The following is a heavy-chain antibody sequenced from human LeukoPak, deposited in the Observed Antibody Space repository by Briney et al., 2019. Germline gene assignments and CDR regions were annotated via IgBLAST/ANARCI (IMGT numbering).Heavy chain of an antibody. CDR2: IYYSGST. D-gene: IGHD3-10*01. CDR1: GGSISSGDYY. Sequence: SETLSLTCTVSGGSISSGDYYWSWIRQPPGKGLEWIGYIYYSGSTYYNPSLKSRVTISVDTSKNQFSLKLSSMTAADTAVYYCARFRHYDYDSSWFDPWGQGTLVTVSS. CDR3: ARFRHYDYDSSWFDP. J-gene: IGHJ5*02. V-gene: IGHV4-30-4*01.